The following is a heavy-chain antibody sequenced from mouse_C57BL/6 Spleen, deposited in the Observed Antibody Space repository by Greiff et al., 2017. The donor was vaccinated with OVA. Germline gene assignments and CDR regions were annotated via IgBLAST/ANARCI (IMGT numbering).Heavy chain of an antibody. D-gene: IGHD1-1*02. Sequence: VQLQQSGAELVKPGASVKISCKASGYAFSSYWMNWVKQRPGKGLEWIGQIYPGDGDTNYNGKFKGKATLTADKSSSTAYMQLSSLTSEDSAVYFCARGGQRYYFDYWGQGTTLTVSS. J-gene: IGHJ2*01. CDR1: GYAFSSYW. V-gene: IGHV1-80*01. CDR2: IYPGDGDT. CDR3: ARGGQRYYFDY.